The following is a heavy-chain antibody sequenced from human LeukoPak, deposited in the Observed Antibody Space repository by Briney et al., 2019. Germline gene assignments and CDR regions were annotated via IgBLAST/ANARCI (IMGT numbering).Heavy chain of an antibody. V-gene: IGHV1-8*01. J-gene: IGHJ6*02. CDR1: GYTFTSYD. CDR3: VADFWSGYYVPKLYYYYGMDV. Sequence: GASAKVSCKTSGYTFTSYDINWVRQATGQGLEWMGWMNPNSGNTGYAQKFQGRVTMTRNTSISTAYMELSSLRSEDTAVYYCVADFWSGYYVPKLYYYYGMDVWGQGTTVTVSS. CDR2: MNPNSGNT. D-gene: IGHD3-3*01.